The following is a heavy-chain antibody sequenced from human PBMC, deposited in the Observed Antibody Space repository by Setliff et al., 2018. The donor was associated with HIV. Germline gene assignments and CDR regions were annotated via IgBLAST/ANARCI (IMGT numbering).Heavy chain of an antibody. J-gene: IGHJ4*02. CDR3: AKEGATITGVPFDY. V-gene: IGHV1-69*10. CDR2: IIPILGIA. CDR1: GGTFSSYA. Sequence: SVKVSCKASGGTFSSYAISWVRQAPGQGLEWMGGIIPILGIANYAQKFQGRVTITADESTSTVYMELRSLRSGDTAVYYWAKEGATITGVPFDYWGQGTLVTVSS. D-gene: IGHD5-12*01.